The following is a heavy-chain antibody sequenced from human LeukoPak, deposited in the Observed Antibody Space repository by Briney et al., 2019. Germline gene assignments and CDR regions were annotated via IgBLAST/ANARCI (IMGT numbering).Heavy chain of an antibody. J-gene: IGHJ5*02. V-gene: IGHV4-39*01. Sequence: SETLSLACTVSGGSISSSSYYWGWIRQPPGKGLEWIGSIYYSGSTYYNPSLKSRVTISVDTSKNQFSLKLSSVTAADTAVYYCARQGYSSGHYNWFDPWDQGTLVTVSS. D-gene: IGHD6-19*01. CDR1: GGSISSSSYY. CDR3: ARQGYSSGHYNWFDP. CDR2: IYYSGST.